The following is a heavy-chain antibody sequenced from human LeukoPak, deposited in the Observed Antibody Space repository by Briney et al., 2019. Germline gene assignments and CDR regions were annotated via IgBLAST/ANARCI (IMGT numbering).Heavy chain of an antibody. J-gene: IGHJ4*02. V-gene: IGHV5-51*01. D-gene: IGHD6-19*01. CDR1: GYSFTNYW. CDR3: ARKYSSGWPS. CDR2: VYPGDSNT. Sequence: GESLKISCKASGYSFTNYWIGWVRQMPGKGLEWMGIVYPGDSNTRYSPSFQGQVTISADKSISTAYLQWSSLKASDTAIYYCARKYSSGWPSWGQGTLVTVSS.